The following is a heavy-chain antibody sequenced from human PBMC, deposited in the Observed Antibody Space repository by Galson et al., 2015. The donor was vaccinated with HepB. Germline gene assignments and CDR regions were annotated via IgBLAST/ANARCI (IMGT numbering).Heavy chain of an antibody. V-gene: IGHV3-23*01. J-gene: IGHJ4*02. CDR3: AKAVNWGPLDY. Sequence: SLRLSCAASGFTFSSYAMHWVRQAPGKGLEWVSSIGTSSSNTFYADSVKGRFTISRDNSKNTLYLQMNSLRADDTALYYCAKAVNWGPLDYWGQGPLVTVTS. CDR1: GFTFSSYA. CDR2: IGTSSSNT. D-gene: IGHD7-27*01.